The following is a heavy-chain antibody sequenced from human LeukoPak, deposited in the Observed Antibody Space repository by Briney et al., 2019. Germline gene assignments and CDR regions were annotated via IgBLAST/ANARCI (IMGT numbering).Heavy chain of an antibody. Sequence: SETLSLTCTVSGGSISSYYWSWIRQPPGKGLEWIGYIYYSGSTNYNPSLKSRVTISVDTSKNQFSLKLSSVTAADTAVYYCVREGYSGSAGSDFDYWGQGTLVTVSS. J-gene: IGHJ4*02. CDR3: VREGYSGSAGSDFDY. CDR1: GGSISSYY. V-gene: IGHV4-59*01. D-gene: IGHD1-26*01. CDR2: IYYSGST.